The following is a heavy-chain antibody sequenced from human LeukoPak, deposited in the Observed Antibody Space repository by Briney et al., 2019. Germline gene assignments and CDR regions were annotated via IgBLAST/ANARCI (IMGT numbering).Heavy chain of an antibody. V-gene: IGHV4-34*01. D-gene: IGHD2-15*01. J-gene: IGHJ6*04. Sequence: PSETLSLTCAVYGGSFSGYYWSWIRQPPGKGLEWIGEINHSGSTNYNPSLKSRVTISVDTSKNQFSLKLSFVTAADTAVYYCARGWCSGGSCRYPARYYYGMDVWGKGTTVTVSS. CDR3: ARGWCSGGSCRYPARYYYGMDV. CDR1: GGSFSGYY. CDR2: INHSGST.